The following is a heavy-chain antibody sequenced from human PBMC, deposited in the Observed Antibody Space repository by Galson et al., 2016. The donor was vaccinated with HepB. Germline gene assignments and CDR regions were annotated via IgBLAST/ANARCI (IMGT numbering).Heavy chain of an antibody. V-gene: IGHV3-23*01. J-gene: IGHJ4*02. CDR2: ISSDGDGTYGT. D-gene: IGHD3-9*01. CDR3: ARDPSLTFHYDILTGPADY. Sequence: SLRLSCAASGFSFSSYTMSWVRQTPGKGLEWVSGISSDGDGTYGTYYTDYVRGRFTISRDNSKNTLYLQMNSLRAEDTAVYYCARDPSLTFHYDILTGPADYWGQGTLVTVSS. CDR1: GFSFSSYT.